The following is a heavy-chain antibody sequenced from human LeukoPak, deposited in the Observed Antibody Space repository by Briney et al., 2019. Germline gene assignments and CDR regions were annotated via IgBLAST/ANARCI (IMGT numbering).Heavy chain of an antibody. CDR1: GFTFSSYW. D-gene: IGHD1-26*01. J-gene: IGHJ5*02. CDR2: IKQDGSEK. CDR3: ARDRTGDSGSYYGDWFDP. Sequence: GGSLRLSCAASGFTFSSYWMSWVRQAPGEGLEWVANIKQDGSEKYYVDSVKGRFTISRDNAKNSLYLQMNSLRAEDTAVYYGARDRTGDSGSYYGDWFDPWGQGTLVTVSS. V-gene: IGHV3-7*01.